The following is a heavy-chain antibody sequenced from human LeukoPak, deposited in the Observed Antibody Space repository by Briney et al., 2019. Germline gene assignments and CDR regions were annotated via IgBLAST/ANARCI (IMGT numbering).Heavy chain of an antibody. V-gene: IGHV1-18*01. CDR3: ARSGVTIFGVVIMPFDY. Sequence: ASVKVSCKASGYTFTSYGISWVRQAPGQGLEWMGWISAYNGNTNYAQKLQGRVTMTTDTSTSKAYMELRSLRSDDTAVYYCARSGVTIFGVVIMPFDYWGQGTLVTVSS. CDR2: ISAYNGNT. CDR1: GYTFTSYG. D-gene: IGHD3-3*01. J-gene: IGHJ4*02.